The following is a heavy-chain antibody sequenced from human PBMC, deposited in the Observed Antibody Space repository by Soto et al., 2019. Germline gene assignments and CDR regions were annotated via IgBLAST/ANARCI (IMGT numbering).Heavy chain of an antibody. J-gene: IGHJ4*02. CDR1: GYDFFRYN. CDR3: TRADSDVATLPDVRPLFDL. Sequence: ASVKVSCKTSGYDFFRYNMHWVRQAPGQGLEWMGVINANGGYTRHAQKFQGRVIMTRDTSSKIVYMELSGLTSEDTAMYYCTRADSDVATLPDVRPLFDLWGQGALVTGSS. D-gene: IGHD2-21*02. V-gene: IGHV1-46*01. CDR2: INANGGYT.